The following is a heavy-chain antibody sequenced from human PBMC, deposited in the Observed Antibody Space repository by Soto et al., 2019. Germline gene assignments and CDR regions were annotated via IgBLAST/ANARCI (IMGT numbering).Heavy chain of an antibody. CDR3: ASDHLGYYYYGMDV. CDR2: IWYDGSKN. Sequence: QVQLVESGGGVVQPGRSLRLSCAASGFTFSSYGMHWVRQAPGKGLEWVGVIWYDGSKNYYGDSVKGRFTISRDNSKNTLYQEMNSLRAEDTAVYYCASDHLGYYYYGMDVWGQGTTVTVSS. D-gene: IGHD3-3*02. V-gene: IGHV3-33*01. CDR1: GFTFSSYG. J-gene: IGHJ6*02.